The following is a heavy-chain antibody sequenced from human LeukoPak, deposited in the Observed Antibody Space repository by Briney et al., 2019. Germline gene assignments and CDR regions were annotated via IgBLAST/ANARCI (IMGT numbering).Heavy chain of an antibody. CDR1: GGSISSSSHY. D-gene: IGHD5-12*01. CDR3: ASIVATITGAFDI. Sequence: PSETLSLTCTVSGGSISSSSHYWGWIRQPPGKGLEWIGSMYYSGSTYHNPSLKSRVTISVDTSKNQFSLKLNSVTAADTAVYYCASIVATITGAFDIWGQGTMVTVSS. J-gene: IGHJ3*02. CDR2: MYYSGST. V-gene: IGHV4-39*01.